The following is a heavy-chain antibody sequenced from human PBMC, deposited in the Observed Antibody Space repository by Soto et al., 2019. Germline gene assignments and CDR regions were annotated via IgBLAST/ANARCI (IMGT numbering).Heavy chain of an antibody. Sequence: PSETLSLTCTVSGGSISSYYWSWIRQPPGKGLEWIGYIYYSGSTNYNPSLKSRVTISVDTSKNQFSLKLSSVTAADTAVYYCASVVVVAATRPQFLWFDPWGQGTLVTVSS. J-gene: IGHJ5*02. D-gene: IGHD2-15*01. CDR1: GGSISSYY. CDR3: ASVVVVAATRPQFLWFDP. V-gene: IGHV4-59*01. CDR2: IYYSGST.